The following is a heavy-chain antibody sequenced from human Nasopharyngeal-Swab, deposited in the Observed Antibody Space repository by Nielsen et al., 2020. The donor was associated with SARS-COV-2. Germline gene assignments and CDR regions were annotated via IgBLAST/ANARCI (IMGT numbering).Heavy chain of an antibody. CDR3: ARRGIAVAGSFDY. J-gene: IGHJ4*02. D-gene: IGHD6-19*01. CDR1: GGSISSSSYY. CDR2: IYYSGST. V-gene: IGHV4-39*01. Sequence: LSCTVSGGSISSSSYYWGWIRQPPGKGLEWIGSIYYSGSTYYNPSLKSRVTISVDTSKNQFSLKLSSVTAADTAVYYCARRGIAVAGSFDYWGQGTLVTVSS.